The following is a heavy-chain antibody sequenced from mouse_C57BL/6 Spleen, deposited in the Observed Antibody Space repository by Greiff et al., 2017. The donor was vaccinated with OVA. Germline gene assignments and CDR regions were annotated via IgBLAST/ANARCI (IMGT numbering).Heavy chain of an antibody. CDR1: GYTFTSYW. Sequence: QVQLQQPGAELVRPGTSVKLSCKASGYTFTSYWMHWVKQRPGQGLEWIGVIDPSDSYTNYNQKFKGKATLTVDTSSSTAYMQLSSLTSEDSAVYYCARARGYGGVDYWGQGTTLTVSS. CDR2: IDPSDSYT. J-gene: IGHJ2*01. CDR3: ARARGYGGVDY. D-gene: IGHD2-2*01. V-gene: IGHV1-59*01.